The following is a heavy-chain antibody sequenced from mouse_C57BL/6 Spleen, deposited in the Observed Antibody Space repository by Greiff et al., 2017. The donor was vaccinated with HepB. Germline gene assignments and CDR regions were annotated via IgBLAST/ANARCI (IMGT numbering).Heavy chain of an antibody. D-gene: IGHD1-1*01. CDR2: IYPGDGDT. CDR3: ARSGVYYGSSHWYFDV. CDR1: GYAFSSYW. Sequence: VQLQQSGAELVKPGASVKISCKASGYAFSSYWMNWVKQRPGKGLEWIGQIYPGDGDTNYNRKFKGKATLTADKSSSTAYMQLSSLTSEDSAVYFCARSGVYYGSSHWYFDVWGTGTTVTVSS. V-gene: IGHV1-80*01. J-gene: IGHJ1*03.